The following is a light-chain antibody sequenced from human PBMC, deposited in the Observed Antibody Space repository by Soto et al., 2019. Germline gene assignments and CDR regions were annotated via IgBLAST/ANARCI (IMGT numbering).Light chain of an antibody. CDR2: GSS. V-gene: IGKV3-20*01. J-gene: IGKJ2*01. CDR3: QQYGTSPHT. CDR1: QSISSNY. Sequence: EIVLTQSPGTLSLSPGERATLSCWASQSISSNYLAWYQQKPGQPPRLLISGSSIRATGIPKRFSGSASGTNFTLTISSLEPEDFAVYSCQQYGTSPHTFGQGTKLEIK.